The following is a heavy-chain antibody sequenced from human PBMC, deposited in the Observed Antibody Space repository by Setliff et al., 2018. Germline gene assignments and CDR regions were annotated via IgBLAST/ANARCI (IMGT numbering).Heavy chain of an antibody. D-gene: IGHD3-22*01. V-gene: IGHV4-31*03. CDR3: ARDRKYYDSSGSFDY. CDR1: GDSINRSGYY. J-gene: IGHJ4*02. Sequence: SETLSLTCNVSGDSINRSGYYWGWIRQHPGKGLEWIGYIYYSGSTYYNPSLKSRVTISVDTSKNQFSLKLSSVTAADTAVYYCARDRKYYDSSGSFDYWGQGTLVTVS. CDR2: IYYSGST.